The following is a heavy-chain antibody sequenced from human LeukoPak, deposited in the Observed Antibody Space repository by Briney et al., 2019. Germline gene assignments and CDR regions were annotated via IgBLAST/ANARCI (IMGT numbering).Heavy chain of an antibody. CDR1: GGSFSGYY. CDR2: INHSGST. J-gene: IGHJ4*02. Sequence: SETLSLTCAVYGGSFSGYYWSWIRQPPGKGLEWIGEINHSGSTNYNPSLKSRVTISVDTSKNQFSLKLSSVTAADTAVYYCARVGDYSGNSGRRGLNYWGQGTLVTVSS. D-gene: IGHD4-23*01. V-gene: IGHV4-34*01. CDR3: ARVGDYSGNSGRRGLNY.